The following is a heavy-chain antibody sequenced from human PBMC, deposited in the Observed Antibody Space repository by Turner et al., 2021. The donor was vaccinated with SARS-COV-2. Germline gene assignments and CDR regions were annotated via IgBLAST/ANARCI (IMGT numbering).Heavy chain of an antibody. CDR3: ARDPRVPAVTNVNDAFDI. Sequence: QVQLVQSGAEAKKPGASLKISCRTSGYTFSDYYIHWVRQAPGQGLEWMGIFNPSGGYTSYAQKFQGRLTMTSDTSTSTVYMDLSSLGYEDTAVYYCARDPRVPAVTNVNDAFDIWGQGTMVTVSS. D-gene: IGHD4-17*01. CDR1: GYTFSDYY. V-gene: IGHV1-46*01. CDR2: FNPSGGYT. J-gene: IGHJ3*02.